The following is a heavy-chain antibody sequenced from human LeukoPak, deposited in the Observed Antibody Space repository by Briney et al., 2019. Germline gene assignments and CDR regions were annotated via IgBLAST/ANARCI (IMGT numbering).Heavy chain of an antibody. CDR1: GFTFSSYA. Sequence: GGSLRLSCAASGFTFSSYAMSWARQAPGKGLEWVSAISGSGGSTYYADSVKGRFTISRDNSKNTLYLQMNSLRAEDTAVYYCAKLLSSYSSGWYLGFDYWGQGTLVTVSS. V-gene: IGHV3-23*01. J-gene: IGHJ4*02. CDR2: ISGSGGST. D-gene: IGHD6-19*01. CDR3: AKLLSSYSSGWYLGFDY.